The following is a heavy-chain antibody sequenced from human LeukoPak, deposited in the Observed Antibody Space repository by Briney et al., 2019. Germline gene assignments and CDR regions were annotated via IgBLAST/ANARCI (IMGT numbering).Heavy chain of an antibody. CDR3: AATDCSSTSCPLGD. J-gene: IGHJ4*02. V-gene: IGHV4-34*01. CDR1: GGSFSGYY. CDR2: INHSGST. Sequence: SETLSLTCAVYGGSFSGYYWSWIRQPPGKGLEWIGEINHSGSTNYNPSLKSRVTMSVDTSKNQFSLKLSSVTAADTAVYYCAATDCSSTSCPLGDWGQGTLVTVSS. D-gene: IGHD2-2*01.